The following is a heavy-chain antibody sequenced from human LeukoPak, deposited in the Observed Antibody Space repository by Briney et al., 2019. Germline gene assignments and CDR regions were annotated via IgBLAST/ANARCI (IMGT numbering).Heavy chain of an antibody. CDR1: GFTFSSYW. J-gene: IGHJ6*03. CDR2: MSADGTT. Sequence: GGSLRLSCAASGFTFSSYWMSWVRQAPGRGLEWVSFMSADGTTYYADSVKGRFTLSRDNAKNSLYLQMNSLRAEDTAVYYCATSLSGWGTYHDMDVWGKGTTVTISS. CDR3: ATSLSGWGTYHDMDV. V-gene: IGHV3-69-1*02. D-gene: IGHD3-10*01.